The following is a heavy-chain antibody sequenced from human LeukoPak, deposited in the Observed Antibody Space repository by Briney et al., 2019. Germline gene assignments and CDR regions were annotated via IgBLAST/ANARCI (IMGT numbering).Heavy chain of an antibody. CDR3: ARDRGNYDFWSGYYNDRWFDP. J-gene: IGHJ5*02. D-gene: IGHD3-3*01. Sequence: SETLSLTCTVSGGSISSSSYYWGWIRQPPGKGLEWIGSIYYSGSTYYNPSLKSRVTISVDPSKNQFSLKLSSVTAADTAVYYCARDRGNYDFWSGYYNDRWFDPWGQGTLVTVSS. CDR1: GGSISSSSYY. CDR2: IYYSGST. V-gene: IGHV4-39*07.